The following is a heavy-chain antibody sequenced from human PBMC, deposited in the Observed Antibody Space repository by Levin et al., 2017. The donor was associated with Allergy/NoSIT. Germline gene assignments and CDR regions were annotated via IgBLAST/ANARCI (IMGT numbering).Heavy chain of an antibody. Sequence: GASVKVSCAASGFTFSSYWMSWVRQAPGKGLEWVANIKQDGSEKYYVDSVKGRFTISRDNAKNSLYLQMNSLRAEDTAVYYCARDSPWIFGGSRYFDYWGQGTLVTVSS. J-gene: IGHJ4*02. CDR2: IKQDGSEK. CDR3: ARDSPWIFGGSRYFDY. D-gene: IGHD3-16*01. CDR1: GFTFSSYW. V-gene: IGHV3-7*01.